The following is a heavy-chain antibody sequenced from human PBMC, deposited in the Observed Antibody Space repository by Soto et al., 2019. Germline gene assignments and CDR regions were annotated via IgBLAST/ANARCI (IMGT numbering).Heavy chain of an antibody. CDR1: GFSFSDYG. CDR2: IWYDGSYK. CDR3: ARDWAQGNSGYLEF. D-gene: IGHD3-3*01. Sequence: QVQLVESGGGVVQPGRSLRLSCEASGFSFSDYGIHWVRQAPGKGVEWLSVIWYDGSYKYYADSVKGRFAIARDNSRNTLYLEMDGRTVDDTAIYYCARDWAQGNSGYLEFWGQGTLVTVSS. J-gene: IGHJ4*02. V-gene: IGHV3-33*08.